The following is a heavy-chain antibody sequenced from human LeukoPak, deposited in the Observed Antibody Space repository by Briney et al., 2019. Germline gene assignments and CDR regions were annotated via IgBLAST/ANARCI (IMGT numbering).Heavy chain of an antibody. CDR1: GYTLTQLF. V-gene: IGHV1-24*01. D-gene: IGHD3-22*01. Sequence: ASVTDSCKVSGYTLTQLFMHCVGQAPGKGLAWMGGFYPKDGETIYVQKFQGSVTMTEDTSTDTAYMELSSMRSEDTAVNYCASEAIRYYYDSSGYYFDYWGQGTLVTVSS. CDR2: FYPKDGET. CDR3: ASEAIRYYYDSSGYYFDY. J-gene: IGHJ4*02.